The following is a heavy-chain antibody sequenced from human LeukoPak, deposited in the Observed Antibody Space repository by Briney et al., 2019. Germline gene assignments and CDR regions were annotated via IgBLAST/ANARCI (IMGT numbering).Heavy chain of an antibody. D-gene: IGHD6-13*01. J-gene: IGHJ1*01. CDR1: VFTFSTYA. Sequence: GGSLRLSCAASVFTFSTYAMSWVRQTPGKGLEWVSAVSGSGDSTYYADSVKGRVTISRDNSKNTLYLHMNSLRAEDTAIYYCAKGDDIAAAGTLHFDHWGQGTLVTVSS. V-gene: IGHV3-23*01. CDR2: VSGSGDST. CDR3: AKGDDIAAAGTLHFDH.